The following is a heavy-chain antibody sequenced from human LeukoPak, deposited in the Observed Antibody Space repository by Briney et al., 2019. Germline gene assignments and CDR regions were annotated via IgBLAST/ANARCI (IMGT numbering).Heavy chain of an antibody. Sequence: GASVKVSCKASGYTFTNYDINWVRQATGQGLEWLGWINPDTGNTGSAQKFQGRVAMTRNTSISTAYMELSSLRSDDTAVYYCARSPNRYYDIWTGYYNIWFDPWGQGTLVTVSS. CDR3: ARSPNRYYDIWTGYYNIWFDP. CDR2: INPDTGNT. V-gene: IGHV1-8*01. D-gene: IGHD3-9*01. J-gene: IGHJ5*02. CDR1: GYTFTNYD.